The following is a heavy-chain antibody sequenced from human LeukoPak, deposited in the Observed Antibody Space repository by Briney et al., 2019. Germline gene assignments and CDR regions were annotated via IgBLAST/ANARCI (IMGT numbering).Heavy chain of an antibody. CDR2: IIPIFGTA. J-gene: IGHJ4*02. Sequence: GASVEVSCKASGGTFSSYAISWVRQAPGQGLEWMGGIIPIFGTANYAQKFQGRVTITTDESTSTAYMELSSLRSEDTAVYYCAKAPEPRLRYFDWLPYSWGQGTLVTVSS. CDR1: GGTFSSYA. CDR3: AKAPEPRLRYFDWLPYS. V-gene: IGHV1-69*05. D-gene: IGHD3-9*01.